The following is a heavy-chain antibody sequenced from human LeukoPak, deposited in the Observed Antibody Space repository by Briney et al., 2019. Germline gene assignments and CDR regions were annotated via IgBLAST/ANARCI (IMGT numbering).Heavy chain of an antibody. CDR3: ARTGENIRYFDWLWPPDYYYGMDV. CDR1: GYTFTSYG. Sequence: ASVKVSCKVSGYTFTSYGISWVRQAPGQGLEWMGWISAYNGNTNYAQKLQGRVTMTTDTSTSTAYMELRSLRSDDTAVYYCARTGENIRYFDWLWPPDYYYGMDVWGKGTTVTVSS. D-gene: IGHD3-9*01. V-gene: IGHV1-18*04. J-gene: IGHJ6*04. CDR2: ISAYNGNT.